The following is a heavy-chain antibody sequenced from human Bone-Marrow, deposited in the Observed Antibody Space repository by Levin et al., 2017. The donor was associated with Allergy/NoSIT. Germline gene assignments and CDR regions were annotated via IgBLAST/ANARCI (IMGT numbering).Heavy chain of an antibody. D-gene: IGHD6-19*01. CDR3: ATGQWLDS. CDR2: IVPIFGAS. V-gene: IGHV1-69*13. CDR1: GGTFSTYT. Sequence: SVKVSCKASGGTFSTYTFSWVRQAPGQGLEWMAGIVPIFGASKNTQKFQGRVAVTADESTSTVYMELSSLTSEDTALYYCATGQWLDSWGQGTLVTVSS. J-gene: IGHJ4*02.